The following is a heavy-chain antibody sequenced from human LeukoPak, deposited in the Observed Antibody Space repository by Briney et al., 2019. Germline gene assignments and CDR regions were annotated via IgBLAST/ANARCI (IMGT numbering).Heavy chain of an antibody. Sequence: GGSLRLSCAASGFSFSAYGVHWVRQAPGKGLEWVAVIWYDGSSKVYADSVKGRFTLSRDNSKNTLYLQMNSLTVEDTAVYYCARSQSSSLIDYWGQGTLVTVSS. CDR2: IWYDGSSK. D-gene: IGHD6-13*01. CDR1: GFSFSAYG. V-gene: IGHV3-33*01. CDR3: ARSQSSSLIDY. J-gene: IGHJ4*02.